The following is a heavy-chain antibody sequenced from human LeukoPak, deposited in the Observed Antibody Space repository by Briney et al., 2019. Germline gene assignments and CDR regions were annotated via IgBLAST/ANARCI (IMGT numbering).Heavy chain of an antibody. CDR1: GGTFSSYA. Sequence: ASVKVSCKASGGTFSSYAISWVRQAPGQGLEWMGRIIPILGIANYAQKFQGRVTITADKSTSTAYMELSSLRSEDTAVYYCARDLGSGGSYYWGQGTLVTVSS. D-gene: IGHD2-15*01. CDR2: IIPILGIA. J-gene: IGHJ4*02. V-gene: IGHV1-69*04. CDR3: ARDLGSGGSYY.